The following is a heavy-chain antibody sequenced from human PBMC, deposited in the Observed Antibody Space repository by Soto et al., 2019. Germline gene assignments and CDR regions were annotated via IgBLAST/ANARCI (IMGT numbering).Heavy chain of an antibody. V-gene: IGHV3-30-3*01. CDR1: GFTFSSYV. D-gene: IGHD3-22*01. J-gene: IGHJ4*02. Sequence: GGSLRLSCAASGFTFSSYVMHWVRQAPGKGLEWVAVISYDGSNKYYADSVKGRFTISRDNSKNTLYLQMNSLRAEDTAVYYCARDFRSRAYYYDSSDPGVFDYWGQGTLVTVSS. CDR2: ISYDGSNK. CDR3: ARDFRSRAYYYDSSDPGVFDY.